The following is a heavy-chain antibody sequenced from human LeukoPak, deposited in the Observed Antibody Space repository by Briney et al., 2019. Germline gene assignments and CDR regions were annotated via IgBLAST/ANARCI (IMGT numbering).Heavy chain of an antibody. CDR1: GDSVSSNSAA. D-gene: IGHD6-13*01. V-gene: IGHV6-1*01. J-gene: IGHJ4*02. Sequence: SQTLSLTCAISGDSVSSNSAAWNWIRRSPSRGLEWLGRTYYRSKWYNDYAVSVKSRITINPDTSKNQFSLQLNSVTPEDTAVYYCARDLRYSSSWYSHFDYWGQGTLVTVSS. CDR2: TYYRSKWYN. CDR3: ARDLRYSSSWYSHFDY.